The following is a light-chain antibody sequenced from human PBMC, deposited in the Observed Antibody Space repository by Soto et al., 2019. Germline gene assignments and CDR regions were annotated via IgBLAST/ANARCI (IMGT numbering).Light chain of an antibody. V-gene: IGKV1-5*03. CDR1: QSISTW. CDR3: QQDNTYSS. Sequence: QMTQSPSTLSASVGDTVTITCRASQSISTWLAWYQQKPGKAPKLLIYKASTLESGVPSRFSGSGSGTEFTLTISSLQPDDFATYYCQQDNTYSSFGQGTKLEIK. J-gene: IGKJ1*01. CDR2: KAS.